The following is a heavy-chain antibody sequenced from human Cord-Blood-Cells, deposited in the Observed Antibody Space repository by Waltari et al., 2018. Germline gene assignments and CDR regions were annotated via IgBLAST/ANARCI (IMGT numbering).Heavy chain of an antibody. D-gene: IGHD1-26*01. V-gene: IGHV1-8*03. CDR2: MNPNSGNT. CDR1: GYTFTSYD. J-gene: IGHJ3*02. CDR3: AGVSGSYGAFDI. Sequence: QVQLVQSGAEVKKPGASVKVSCKASGYTFTSYDINWVRQATGQGLEWMGWMNPNSGNTGDAKKVQGRVTITSNTSISTAYMELSSLRSEDTAVYYCAGVSGSYGAFDIWGQGTMVTVSS.